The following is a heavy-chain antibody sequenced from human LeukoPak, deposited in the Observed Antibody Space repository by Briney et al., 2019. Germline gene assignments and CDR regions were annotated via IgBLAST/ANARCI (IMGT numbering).Heavy chain of an antibody. Sequence: SETLSLTCTVSGGSISSYYWSWIRQPAGKGLEWIGRIYTSGSTNYNPSLKSRVTISVDTSKNQFSLKLSSVTAADTAVYYCAGGYCSGGSCYLYFQHWGQGTLVTVSS. J-gene: IGHJ1*01. CDR2: IYTSGST. CDR1: GGSISSYY. V-gene: IGHV4-4*07. CDR3: AGGYCSGGSCYLYFQH. D-gene: IGHD2-15*01.